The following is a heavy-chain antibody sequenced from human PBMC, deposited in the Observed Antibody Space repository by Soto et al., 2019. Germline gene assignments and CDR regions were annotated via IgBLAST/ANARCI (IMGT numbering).Heavy chain of an antibody. D-gene: IGHD3-22*01. CDR3: AGDWTYYDSSGYYSGAFDI. V-gene: IGHV1-18*01. CDR2: ISAYNGNT. CDR1: GYTFTSYG. Sequence: QVQLVQSGAEVKKPGASVKVSCKASGYTFTSYGISWVRQAPGQGLEWMGWISAYNGNTNYAQKLKGRVTMTTDTSTRTAYMELRSLRSDDTAVYYCAGDWTYYDSSGYYSGAFDIWGQGTMVTVSS. J-gene: IGHJ3*02.